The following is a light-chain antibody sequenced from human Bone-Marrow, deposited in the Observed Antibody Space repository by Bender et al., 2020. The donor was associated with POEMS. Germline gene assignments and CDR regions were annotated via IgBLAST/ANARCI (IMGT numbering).Light chain of an antibody. CDR2: DVS. CDR3: CSYAGGSTWV. Sequence: QSALTQPPSASGSPGQTITISCTGASSDVGSYNLVSWYQQNPNKAPKLIIYDVSERPSGVSNRFSGSKSANTASLTISGLQAEDEADYYCCSYAGGSTWVFGGGTKLTVL. J-gene: IGLJ3*02. V-gene: IGLV2-23*02. CDR1: SSDVGSYNL.